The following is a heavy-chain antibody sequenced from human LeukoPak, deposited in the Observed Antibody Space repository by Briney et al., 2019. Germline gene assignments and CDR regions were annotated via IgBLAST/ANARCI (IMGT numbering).Heavy chain of an antibody. D-gene: IGHD3-10*01. V-gene: IGHV4-59*08. J-gene: IGHJ4*02. Sequence: PSETLSLTCTVSGGSISSYYWSWIRQPPGKGLEWIGYIYYSGSTNYNPSLKSRVTISVDTSKNQFSLKLSSVTAADTAVYYCARIPYYYYGSGGYPDYWGQGTLVTVSS. CDR2: IYYSGST. CDR3: ARIPYYYYGSGGYPDY. CDR1: GGSISSYY.